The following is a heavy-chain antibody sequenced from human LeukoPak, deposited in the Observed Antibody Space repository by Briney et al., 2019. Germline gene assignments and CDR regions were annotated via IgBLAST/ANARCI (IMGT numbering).Heavy chain of an antibody. CDR3: ARVRAAAGTSSYWYFDL. CDR1: GGSISSYY. V-gene: IGHV4-59*01. CDR2: IYYSGST. Sequence: NPSETLSLTCTVSGGSISSYYWSWIRQPPGKGLEWIGYIYYSGSTNYNPSLKSRVTISVDTSKNQFSLKLSSVTAADTAVYYCARVRAAAGTSSYWYFDLWGRGTLVTVSS. J-gene: IGHJ2*01. D-gene: IGHD6-13*01.